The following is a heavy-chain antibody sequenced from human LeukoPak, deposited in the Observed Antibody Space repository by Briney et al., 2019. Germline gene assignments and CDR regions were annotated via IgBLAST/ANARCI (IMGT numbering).Heavy chain of an antibody. CDR3: ARGTYGMDV. CDR1: GGTFSSYT. Sequence: GASVKVSCKASGGTFSSYTISWVRQAPGQGLEWMGRIIPLLGIANYAQKFQGRVTITADKSTGAAYMELSSLRSEDTAVYYCARGTYGMDVWGQGTTVTVSS. D-gene: IGHD1-1*01. V-gene: IGHV1-69*02. J-gene: IGHJ6*02. CDR2: IIPLLGIA.